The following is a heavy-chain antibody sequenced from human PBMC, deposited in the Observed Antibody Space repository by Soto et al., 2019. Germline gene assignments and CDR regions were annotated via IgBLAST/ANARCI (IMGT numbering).Heavy chain of an antibody. Sequence: SETLSLTCSVSGDSITTNGYYWGWIRQPPGKGLQWIGNVYSTGSTFSHPSLTSRVFISVYTSKNKFSLRLTSVTAEDTAVYYWARQEYDFWSGYYTGNWFDPWGQGTMVTVSS. CDR3: ARQEYDFWSGYYTGNWFDP. CDR2: VYSTGST. V-gene: IGHV4-39*01. CDR1: GDSITTNGYY. D-gene: IGHD3-3*01. J-gene: IGHJ5*02.